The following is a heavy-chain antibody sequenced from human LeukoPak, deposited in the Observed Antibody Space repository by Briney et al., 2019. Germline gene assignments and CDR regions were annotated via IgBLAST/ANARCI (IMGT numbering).Heavy chain of an antibody. D-gene: IGHD5-12*01. V-gene: IGHV3-23*01. Sequence: GGSLRLSCAASGFTLSSYALSWVRQAPGGGLEWVSGSSAGDSTTAYADSVKGRFTVSRDNSRNRLYLRMNSLRPDDTAIYFRVKDVEATISSGGYYFDHWGQGALVTVS. CDR3: VKDVEATISSGGYYFDH. J-gene: IGHJ4*02. CDR2: SSAGDSTT. CDR1: GFTLSSYA.